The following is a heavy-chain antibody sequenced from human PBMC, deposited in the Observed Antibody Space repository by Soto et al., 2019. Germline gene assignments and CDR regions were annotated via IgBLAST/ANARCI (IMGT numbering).Heavy chain of an antibody. CDR2: INAGNGNT. V-gene: IGHV1-3*01. CDR3: ARGGLALMDV. D-gene: IGHD3-16*01. CDR1: GYTFTSYA. J-gene: IGHJ6*02. Sequence: QVQLVQSGAEVKKPGASVKVSCKASGYTFTSYAMHWVRQAPGQRLEWMGWINAGNGNTKYSQKFQGRATITRDTPESTAYMELISLRSEDTAVYYCARGGLALMDVWGQGTTVTVSS.